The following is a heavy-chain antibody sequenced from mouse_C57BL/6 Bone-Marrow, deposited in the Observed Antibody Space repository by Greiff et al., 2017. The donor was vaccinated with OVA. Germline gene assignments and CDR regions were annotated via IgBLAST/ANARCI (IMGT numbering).Heavy chain of an antibody. CDR2: IDPENGDT. V-gene: IGHV14-4*01. CDR3: TSYGNYLFAY. J-gene: IGHJ3*01. CDR1: GFNIKDDY. D-gene: IGHD2-1*01. Sequence: VQLQQSGAELVRPGASVKLSCTASGFNIKDDYMHWVKQRPEQGLEWIGWIDPENGDTEYASKFQGNATITADTSSNTAYLQLSSLTSEDTAVYYCTSYGNYLFAYWGQGTLVTVSA.